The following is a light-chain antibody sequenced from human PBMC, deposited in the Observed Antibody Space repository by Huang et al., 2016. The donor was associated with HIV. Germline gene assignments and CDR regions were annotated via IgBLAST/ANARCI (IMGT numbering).Light chain of an antibody. CDR3: QQRSNWYT. J-gene: IGKJ2*01. Sequence: EIVLTQSPATLSLSPGERATLSCRASQSVNSYLAWYQQTPGQAPRLLIYDASNRATGIPARFSGSGSGTDFTLTISSLEPEDFAVYYCQQRSNWYTFGQGTKLEIK. CDR2: DAS. CDR1: QSVNSY. V-gene: IGKV3-11*01.